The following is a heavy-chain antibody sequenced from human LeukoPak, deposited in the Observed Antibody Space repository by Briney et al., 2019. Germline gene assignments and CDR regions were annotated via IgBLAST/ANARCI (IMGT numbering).Heavy chain of an antibody. CDR1: GYTFTSYD. V-gene: IGHV1-8*01. J-gene: IGHJ6*03. Sequence: ASVKVSCKASGYTFTSYDINWVRQATGQELEWMGWMNPNSGNTGYAQKFQGRVTMTRNTSISTAYMELSSLRSEDTAVYYCARARRVVNFYYYYMDVWGKGTTVTISS. D-gene: IGHD3-3*01. CDR2: MNPNSGNT. CDR3: ARARRVVNFYYYYMDV.